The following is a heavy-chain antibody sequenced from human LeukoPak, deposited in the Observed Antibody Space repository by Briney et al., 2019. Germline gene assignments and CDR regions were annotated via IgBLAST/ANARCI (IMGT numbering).Heavy chain of an antibody. CDR1: GFAIITDS. Sequence: PAGSLRLSCAASGFAIITDSMNWACQAPGKGLEWVSSIRSTGSHINYAHSVKVRFTISRDNTKNSLYLQMISLRAEDTAVYHCARSDYNWNNIYYYYYMDLWGKGTTVSVSS. J-gene: IGHJ6*03. D-gene: IGHD1-1*01. CDR3: ARSDYNWNNIYYYYYMDL. CDR2: IRSTGSHI. V-gene: IGHV3-21*01.